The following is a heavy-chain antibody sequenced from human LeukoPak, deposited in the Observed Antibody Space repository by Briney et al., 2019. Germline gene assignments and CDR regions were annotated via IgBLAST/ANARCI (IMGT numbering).Heavy chain of an antibody. CDR3: ARGRNCNYGGWFDP. Sequence: SETLSLTCGVYGGSFSGYYWSWLRQPPGKGLEWIGEINHSGSTNHNPSLKSRVTISVDTSKNQFSLKLTSVTAADTAVYYCARGRNCNYGGWFDPGGQRALVTVSS. J-gene: IGHJ5*02. CDR2: INHSGST. V-gene: IGHV4-34*01. CDR1: GGSFSGYY. D-gene: IGHD1-7*01.